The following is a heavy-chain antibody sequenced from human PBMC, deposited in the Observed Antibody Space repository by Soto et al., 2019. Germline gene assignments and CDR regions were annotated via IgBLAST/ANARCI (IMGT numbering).Heavy chain of an antibody. CDR2: IGPGGDT. V-gene: IGHV3-13*01. J-gene: IGHJ2*01. CDR3: AREGRSSVWYDWYFDL. D-gene: IGHD6-19*01. CDR1: GLSFSTYD. Sequence: EVPLVESGGGLVQPGGSLRLSCAASGLSFSTYDMHWVRQATGKGLEWVSAIGPGGDTYYSDSVKGRFTISRENAKNSLYLQMDSLGAGDTAVYYCAREGRSSVWYDWYFDLWGRGTLVTVSS.